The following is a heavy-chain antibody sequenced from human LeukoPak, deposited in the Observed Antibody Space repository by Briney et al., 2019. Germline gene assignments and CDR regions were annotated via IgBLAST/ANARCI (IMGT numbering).Heavy chain of an antibody. Sequence: SVKVSCKTSGGTFSSYAISWVRQAPGQGLEWMGGIIPIFGTANYAQKFQGRVTMTRDTSTSTVYMELSSLRSEDTAVYYCASSSGWYGSLGYWGQGTLVTVSS. CDR3: ASSSGWYGSLGY. CDR1: GGTFSSYA. D-gene: IGHD6-19*01. CDR2: IIPIFGTA. J-gene: IGHJ4*02. V-gene: IGHV1-69*05.